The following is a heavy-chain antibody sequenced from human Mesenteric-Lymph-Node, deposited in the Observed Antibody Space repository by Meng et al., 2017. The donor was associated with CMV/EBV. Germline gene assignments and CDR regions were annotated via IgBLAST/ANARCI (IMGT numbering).Heavy chain of an antibody. CDR2: ISGYNGNT. CDR1: GYIFSNFG. CDR3: ARGAKYISSEPDDY. J-gene: IGHJ4*02. Sequence: SGYIFSNFGVSWVRQAPGQGLEWIGWISGYNGNTNYAQKLQGRVTMTTDTSTNTAYMDLRSLRSDDTAVYYCARGAKYISSEPDDYWGQGTLVTVSS. D-gene: IGHD6-13*01. V-gene: IGHV1-18*01.